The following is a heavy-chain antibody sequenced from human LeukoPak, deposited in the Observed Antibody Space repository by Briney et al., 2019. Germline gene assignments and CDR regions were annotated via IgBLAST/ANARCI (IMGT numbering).Heavy chain of an antibody. J-gene: IGHJ4*02. CDR3: AKVAGVAVAATPGVFDY. D-gene: IGHD2-15*01. CDR1: GFTFSSYS. Sequence: GGSLRLSCAASGFTFSSYSMNWVRQAPGKGLEWVSAISGSGGSTYYADSVKGRFTISRDNSKNTLYLQMNSLRAEDTAVYYCAKVAGVAVAATPGVFDYWGQGTLVTVSS. V-gene: IGHV3-23*01. CDR2: ISGSGGST.